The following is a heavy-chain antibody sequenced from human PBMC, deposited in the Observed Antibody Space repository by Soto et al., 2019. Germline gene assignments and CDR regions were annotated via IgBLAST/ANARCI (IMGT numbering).Heavy chain of an antibody. CDR3: ARGGASITMVRGQFDY. CDR2: INHSGST. V-gene: IGHV4-34*01. J-gene: IGHJ4*02. CDR1: GGSFSGYY. Sequence: SETLSLTCAVYGGSFSGYYWSWIRQPPGKGLEWIGEINHSGSTNYNPSLKSRVTISVDTSKNQFSLKLSSVTAADTAVYYCARGGASITMVRGQFDYWGQGTLVTAPQ. D-gene: IGHD3-10*01.